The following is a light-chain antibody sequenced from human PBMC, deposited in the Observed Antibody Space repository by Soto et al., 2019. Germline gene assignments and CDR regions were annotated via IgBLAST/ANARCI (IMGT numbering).Light chain of an antibody. CDR3: QHYKSYSEA. J-gene: IGKJ1*01. Sequence: DIQMTQSPSTLSGSVGDRVTITCRASQTISSWLAWDKQKPGKAPKLLIYKASTLKSGVPSRFSGSGSGTEFPLTISSLQPDDFATYYGQHYKSYSEAFGQGTKVELK. V-gene: IGKV1-5*03. CDR1: QTISSW. CDR2: KAS.